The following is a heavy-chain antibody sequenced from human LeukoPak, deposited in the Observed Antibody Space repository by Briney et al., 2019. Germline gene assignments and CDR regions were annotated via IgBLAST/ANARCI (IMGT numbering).Heavy chain of an antibody. CDR2: VHLDGRT. CDR3: AREGGFYRPLDY. V-gene: IGHV4-59*12. CDR1: GGSISSYS. D-gene: IGHD6-25*01. Sequence: SETLSLTCTVSGGSISSYSWNWIRQPPGKGLEWIGEVHLDGRTNFNPSLKSRLTMSVDLSENHVSLKLTSVTAADTAVYYCAREGGFYRPLDYSGQGTLVTVSS. J-gene: IGHJ4*02.